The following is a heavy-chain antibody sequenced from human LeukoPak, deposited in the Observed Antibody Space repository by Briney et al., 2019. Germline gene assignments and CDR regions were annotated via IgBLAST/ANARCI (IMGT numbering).Heavy chain of an antibody. CDR3: ARDSGTSGWDPTSFLDY. CDR2: INPNSGGA. V-gene: IGHV1-2*02. D-gene: IGHD6-19*01. CDR1: GYSFTAHH. Sequence: ASVKVSCKTSGYSFTAHHIHWGRHAPGQGLEWMGWINPNSGGANSAQKFLGRVSMTRDTSVSTVYMDLTSLRSDDTAVYYCARDSGTSGWDPTSFLDYWGRGTLVTVSS. J-gene: IGHJ4*02.